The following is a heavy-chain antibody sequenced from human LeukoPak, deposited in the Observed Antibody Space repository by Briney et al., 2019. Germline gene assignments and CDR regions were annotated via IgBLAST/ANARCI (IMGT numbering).Heavy chain of an antibody. Sequence: GGSLRLSCAASGFSFSYYWMHWVRQGSGKGPVWVSRFIGDGTRTDYADSVKGRFTISRDNAKSTLYLQMNSLTVEDTAVYYCLRVDDTNGHNWFDPWGQGTLVTVSS. D-gene: IGHD2-8*01. V-gene: IGHV3-74*01. CDR1: GFSFSYYW. CDR2: FIGDGTRT. J-gene: IGHJ5*02. CDR3: LRVDDTNGHNWFDP.